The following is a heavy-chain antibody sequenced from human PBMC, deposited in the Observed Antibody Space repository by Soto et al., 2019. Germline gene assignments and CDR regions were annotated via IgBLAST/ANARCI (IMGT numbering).Heavy chain of an antibody. J-gene: IGHJ6*02. CDR3: ARVRPWYYGMDV. CDR1: ARSISSGGYY. CDR2: IYYSGRT. V-gene: IGHV4-31*03. Sequence: QVQLQESGPGLVKPSQTLSLTCTVSARSISSGGYYWSWIRQHPGKGLEWIGYIYYSGRTYYNPSLKSRVTISVDTSKNQFSLKLSSVTAADTAVYYCARVRPWYYGMDVWGQGTTVTVSS.